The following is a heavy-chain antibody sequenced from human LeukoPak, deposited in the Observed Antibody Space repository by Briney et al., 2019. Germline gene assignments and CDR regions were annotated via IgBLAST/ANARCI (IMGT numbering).Heavy chain of an antibody. Sequence: SETLSLTCTVSGYSISSGYYWGWIRQPPGKGLEWIGSIYHSGSTYYNPSLKSRVTISVDTSKNQSSLKLSSVTAADTAVYYCARDMVRGQDYWGQGTLVTVSS. CDR3: ARDMVRGQDY. V-gene: IGHV4-38-2*02. J-gene: IGHJ4*02. CDR2: IYHSGST. D-gene: IGHD3-10*01. CDR1: GYSISSGYY.